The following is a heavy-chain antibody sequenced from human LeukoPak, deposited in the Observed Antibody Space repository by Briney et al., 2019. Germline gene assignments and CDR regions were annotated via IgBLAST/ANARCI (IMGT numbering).Heavy chain of an antibody. D-gene: IGHD2-15*01. J-gene: IGHJ4*02. CDR2: INYRGRT. V-gene: IGHV4-39*01. Sequence: SQTPSLTCNVSGGSISSSSYYWGWIRQPPRNGMEWIGSINYRGRTYYHPSLKSRVTISVDTSKNQFSLKLSSVTGADTAVYYCARLSCSGGSCYGPYDYWGQGTLVTVSS. CDR1: GGSISSSSYY. CDR3: ARLSCSGGSCYGPYDY.